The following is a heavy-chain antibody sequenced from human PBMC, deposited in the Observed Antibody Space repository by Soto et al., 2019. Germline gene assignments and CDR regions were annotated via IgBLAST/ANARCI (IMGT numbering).Heavy chain of an antibody. D-gene: IGHD5-12*01. CDR2: ISSSGSTI. CDR3: ARVRKIVATMALYCYYGMDV. Sequence: GGSLRLSCAASGFTFSDYYMSWIRQAPGKGLEWVSYISSSGSTIYYADSVKGRFTISRDNAKNSLYLQMNSLRAEDTAVYYCARVRKIVATMALYCYYGMDVWGQGTTVTVSS. CDR1: GFTFSDYY. V-gene: IGHV3-11*01. J-gene: IGHJ6*02.